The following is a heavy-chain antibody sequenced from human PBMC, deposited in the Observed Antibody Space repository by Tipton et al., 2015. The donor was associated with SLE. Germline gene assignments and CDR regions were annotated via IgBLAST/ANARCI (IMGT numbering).Heavy chain of an antibody. CDR1: GYTFTGYY. D-gene: IGHD5-12*01. CDR3: ALRWPDTWTTVY. CDR2: INPNSGGT. J-gene: IGHJ4*02. V-gene: IGHV1-2*06. Sequence: QLVQSGAEVKKPGASVKVSCKASGYTFTGYYMHWMRQAPGQGLEWMGRINPNSGGTNYAQKLQGRVTMTTDTSTSTAYMELRSLRSDDTAVYYCALRWPDTWTTVYWGQGTLVTVSS.